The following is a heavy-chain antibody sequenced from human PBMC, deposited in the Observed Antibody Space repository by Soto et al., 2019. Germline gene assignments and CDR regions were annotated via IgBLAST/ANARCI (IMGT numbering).Heavy chain of an antibody. J-gene: IGHJ4*02. CDR1: GFTFSSYA. Sequence: EVQLLESGGGLVQPGGSLRLSCAASGFTFSSYAMSWVRQAPGKGLEWVSAISGSGGSTYYADSVKGRFTISRDNSKNTLYLQMNSLRAEDTAVYYCAKNGRFLEWLLMGLIDYWGQGTLFTVSS. CDR2: ISGSGGST. V-gene: IGHV3-23*01. CDR3: AKNGRFLEWLLMGLIDY. D-gene: IGHD3-3*01.